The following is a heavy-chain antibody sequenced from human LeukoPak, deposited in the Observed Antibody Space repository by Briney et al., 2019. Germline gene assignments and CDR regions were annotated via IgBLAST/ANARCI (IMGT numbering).Heavy chain of an antibody. CDR2: ISSNGGST. CDR3: ARGRRDGYRITFDY. Sequence: GGSLRLSCAASGFTFSSYAMHWVRQAPGKGLEYVSAISSNGGSTYYANSVKGRFTISRDNPKNTLYLQMGSLRAEDMAVYYCARGRRDGYRITFDYWGQGTLVTVSS. CDR1: GFTFSSYA. J-gene: IGHJ4*02. D-gene: IGHD5-24*01. V-gene: IGHV3-64*01.